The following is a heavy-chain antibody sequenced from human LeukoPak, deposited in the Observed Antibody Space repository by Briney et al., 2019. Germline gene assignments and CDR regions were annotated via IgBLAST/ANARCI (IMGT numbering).Heavy chain of an antibody. CDR2: INPNSSGT. CDR1: GYTFTDYY. CDR3: ARGRGVPAAKNAFDI. J-gene: IGHJ3*02. Sequence: EASVKVSCKASGYTFTDYYIHWVRQAPGQGLEWMGRINPNSSGTNYAQKFQGRVTMTRDTSISTAYMELSRLRSDDTAVYYCARGRGVPAAKNAFDIWGQGTMVTVSS. D-gene: IGHD2-2*01. V-gene: IGHV1-2*06.